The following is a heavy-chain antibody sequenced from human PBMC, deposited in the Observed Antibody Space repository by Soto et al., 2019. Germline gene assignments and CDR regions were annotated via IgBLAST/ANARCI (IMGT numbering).Heavy chain of an antibody. Sequence: QVQLVESGGGVVQPGRSLRLSCAASGFTFSSYGMHWVRQAPGKGLEWVAVISYDGSNKYYADSVKGRFTISRDNSKNTLYLQMNSLRAEDTAVYYCAKGVAARLGGYYYYGMDVWGQGTTVTVSS. CDR2: ISYDGSNK. CDR1: GFTFSSYG. D-gene: IGHD6-6*01. CDR3: AKGVAARLGGYYYYGMDV. V-gene: IGHV3-30*18. J-gene: IGHJ6*02.